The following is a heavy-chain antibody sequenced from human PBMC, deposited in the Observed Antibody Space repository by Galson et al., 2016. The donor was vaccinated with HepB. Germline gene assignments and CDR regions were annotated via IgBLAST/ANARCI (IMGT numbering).Heavy chain of an antibody. Sequence: SVKVSCKASGYTFTDYYLHWVRQAPGQGLEWLGWINPNSGGTNYAQKFQGWVTMTRDTSISTAYIELSKLRSDDTAVYYCAANFGDYYYGVDVWGRGTTVTVSS. D-gene: IGHD4-17*01. CDR2: INPNSGGT. J-gene: IGHJ6*02. CDR3: AANFGDYYYGVDV. V-gene: IGHV1-2*04. CDR1: GYTFTDYY.